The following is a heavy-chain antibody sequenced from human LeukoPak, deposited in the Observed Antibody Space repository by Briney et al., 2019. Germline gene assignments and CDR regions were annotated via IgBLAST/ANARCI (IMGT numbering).Heavy chain of an antibody. CDR1: GGSISSGSYY. V-gene: IGHV4-61*02. J-gene: IGHJ4*02. D-gene: IGHD6-13*01. CDR3: ARSSIAAADN. Sequence: PSQTLSLTCTVSGGSISSGSYYWSWIRQPAGKGLEWIGRIYTSGSTNYNPSLKSRVTISVDTSENQFSLKLSSVTAADTAVYYCARSSIAAADNWGQGTLVTVSS. CDR2: IYTSGST.